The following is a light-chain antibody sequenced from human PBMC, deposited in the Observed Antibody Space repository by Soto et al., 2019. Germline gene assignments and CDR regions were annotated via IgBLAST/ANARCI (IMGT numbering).Light chain of an antibody. J-gene: IGLJ3*02. CDR1: ISNNGTKS. V-gene: IGLV1-44*01. Sequence: QSVLTQSPSASGTPGQRVTISCSGSISNNGTKSVNWYQQLPGKAPILLIYDDIERPSGVPERFSGSKSGTSASLAISGLQSEAEADYYCAAWDDSLNGNWVFGGGTKLTVL. CDR2: DDI. CDR3: AAWDDSLNGNWV.